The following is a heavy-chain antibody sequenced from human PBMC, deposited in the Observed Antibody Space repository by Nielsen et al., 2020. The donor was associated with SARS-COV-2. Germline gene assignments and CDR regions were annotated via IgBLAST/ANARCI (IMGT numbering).Heavy chain of an antibody. CDR2: ISYDGSNK. Sequence: GESLKISCAASGFTFSSYAMHWVRQAPGKGLEWVAVISYDGSNKYYADSVKGRFTISRDNSKNTLYLQMNSLRAEDTAVYYCARDSFLAAAAPDWYFDLWGRGTLVTVSS. CDR3: ARDSFLAAAAPDWYFDL. D-gene: IGHD6-13*01. J-gene: IGHJ2*01. V-gene: IGHV3-30*04. CDR1: GFTFSSYA.